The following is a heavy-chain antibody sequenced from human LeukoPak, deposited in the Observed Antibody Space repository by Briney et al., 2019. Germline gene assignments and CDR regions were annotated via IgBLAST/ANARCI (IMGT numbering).Heavy chain of an antibody. Sequence: PSETLSLTCTVSGGSISSSSYYWGWIRQPPGKGLEWIGCIYYSGSTYYNPSLKSRVTISVDTSKNQFSLKLSSVTAADTAVYYCARVRKVTAIPAFGTFDYWGQGTLVTVSS. J-gene: IGHJ4*02. V-gene: IGHV4-39*01. CDR1: GGSISSSSYY. D-gene: IGHD2-21*02. CDR2: IYYSGST. CDR3: ARVRKVTAIPAFGTFDY.